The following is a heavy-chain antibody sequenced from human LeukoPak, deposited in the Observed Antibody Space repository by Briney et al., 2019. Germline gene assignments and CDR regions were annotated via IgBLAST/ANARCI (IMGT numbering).Heavy chain of an antibody. CDR2: ISDDGRDI. J-gene: IGHJ4*02. V-gene: IGHV3-30*18. D-gene: IGHD6-13*01. Sequence: PGGSLRLSCEASGFTFSTFPMHWVRQTPDKGLEWVAVISDDGRDIYYADSVKVRFTISRDNSKNTMYLQMNSLRVEDTAIYYCAKRPGIAAAGSQFDYWGQGTLVTVSS. CDR3: AKRPGIAAAGSQFDY. CDR1: GFTFSTFP.